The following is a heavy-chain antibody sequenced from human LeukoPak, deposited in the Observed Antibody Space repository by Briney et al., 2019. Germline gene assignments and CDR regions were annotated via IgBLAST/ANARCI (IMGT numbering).Heavy chain of an antibody. Sequence: GGSLRLSFAASGFTFSSYAMGWVRQAPGKGLEWVSGISASGGGTYYADSVKGRFTISRDNSKKTLYLQMNRLRAEDTAVYYCAKEPATRWLATFDYWGQGTLVTVSS. CDR1: GFTFSSYA. D-gene: IGHD6-19*01. J-gene: IGHJ4*02. V-gene: IGHV3-23*01. CDR3: AKEPATRWLATFDY. CDR2: ISASGGGT.